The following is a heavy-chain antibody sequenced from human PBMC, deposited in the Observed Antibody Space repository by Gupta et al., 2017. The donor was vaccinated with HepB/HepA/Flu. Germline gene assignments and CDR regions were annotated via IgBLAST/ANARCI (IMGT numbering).Heavy chain of an antibody. D-gene: IGHD2-2*01. J-gene: IGHJ4*02. CDR1: GGSFNGYY. Sequence: QVELPQWGAGLLKPSETLSLTCAVYGGSFNGYYWSWIRQPPGKGLEWIGEINHSGSTNYNPSLKSRVTISVDTSKNQFSLKLSSVTAADTAMYYCARGGALPGSMGDYWGQGTLVTVSS. V-gene: IGHV4-34*01. CDR3: ARGGALPGSMGDY. CDR2: INHSGST.